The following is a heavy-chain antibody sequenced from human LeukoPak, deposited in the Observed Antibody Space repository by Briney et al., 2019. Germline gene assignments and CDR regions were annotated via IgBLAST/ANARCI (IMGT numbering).Heavy chain of an antibody. CDR2: IYYSGST. J-gene: IGHJ4*02. Sequence: SETVSLTCTVSGGSIRSDGYYWSWIRQHPGKGLEWIGYIYYSGSTYYNPSLKSRVTISVDTSKNQFSLKLSSVTAADTAVYYCARTHYYESSGYYGFEYWGQGPLVADSS. CDR3: ARTHYYESSGYYGFEY. CDR1: GGSIRSDGYY. D-gene: IGHD3-22*01. V-gene: IGHV4-31*03.